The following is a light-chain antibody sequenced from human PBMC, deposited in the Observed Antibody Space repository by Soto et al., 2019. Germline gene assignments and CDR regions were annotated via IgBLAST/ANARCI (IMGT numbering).Light chain of an antibody. J-gene: IGLJ1*01. CDR2: DVS. CDR1: SSDAGGYNY. V-gene: IGLV2-14*03. CDR3: CSYTTSNTRQIV. Sequence: QSVLTQPASVSGSPGQSITISCTGTSSDAGGYNYVSWYQQHPGKAPKFMIYDVSSRPSGVSNRFSGSKSGNTASLTISGLQAEDEADYYCCSYTTSNTRQIVFGTGTKVTV.